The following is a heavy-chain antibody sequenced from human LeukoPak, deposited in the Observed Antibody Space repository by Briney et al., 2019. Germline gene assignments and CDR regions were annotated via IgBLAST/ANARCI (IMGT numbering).Heavy chain of an antibody. V-gene: IGHV3-23*01. D-gene: IGHD3-10*01. J-gene: IGHJ5*02. CDR2: IPGSGEST. CDR1: GFTFNIYA. Sequence: GGSLRLSCAASGFTFNIYAMTWVRQSPGKGLEWVSGIPGSGESTYYADSVKGRFTISRDNSKNTLFLQMNSLRAEDTAVYYCAKSIGSGSLLVWFDPWGPGTLVTVAS. CDR3: AKSIGSGSLLVWFDP.